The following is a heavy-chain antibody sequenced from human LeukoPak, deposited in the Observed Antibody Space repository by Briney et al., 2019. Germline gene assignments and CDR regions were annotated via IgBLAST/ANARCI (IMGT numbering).Heavy chain of an antibody. J-gene: IGHJ4*02. CDR3: ARDGIVGATKSDY. CDR2: IIPILGIA. D-gene: IGHD1-26*01. CDR1: GGTFSSYA. V-gene: IGHV1-69*04. Sequence: GSSVKVSCKASGGTFSSYAISWVRQAPGQGLEWLGRIIPILGIANYAQKFQGRVTITADKSTSTAYMELSSLRSEDTAVYYCARDGIVGATKSDYWGQGTLVTVSS.